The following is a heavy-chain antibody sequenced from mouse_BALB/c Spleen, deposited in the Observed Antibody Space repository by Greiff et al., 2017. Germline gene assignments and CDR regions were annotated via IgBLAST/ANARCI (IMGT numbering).Heavy chain of an antibody. CDR2: IDPSDSET. Sequence: QVQLQQSGPQLVRPGASVKISCKASGYSFTSYWMHWVKQRPGQGLGWIGMIDPSDSETRLNQKFKDKATLTVDKSSSTAYMQLSSPTSEDSAVYYCARYYRYDVAMDYWGQGTSVTVSS. D-gene: IGHD2-14*01. CDR3: ARYYRYDVAMDY. J-gene: IGHJ4*01. V-gene: IGHV1S127*01. CDR1: GYSFTSYW.